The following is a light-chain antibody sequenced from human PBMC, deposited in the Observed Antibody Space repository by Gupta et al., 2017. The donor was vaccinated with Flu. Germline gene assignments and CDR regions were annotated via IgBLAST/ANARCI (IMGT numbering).Light chain of an antibody. J-gene: IGKJ1*01. V-gene: IGKV3-15*01. CDR3: QQCNSWPLV. CDR2: GSS. Sequence: PVTLSVSPGDRATLSCRASQSLNTNIAWYQQKPGQPPRLLIYGSSTRAAGVPARFGGSGSGTEFTLTISSLQSEDFAIYYCQQCNSWPLVFGQGTKVEIK. CDR1: QSLNTN.